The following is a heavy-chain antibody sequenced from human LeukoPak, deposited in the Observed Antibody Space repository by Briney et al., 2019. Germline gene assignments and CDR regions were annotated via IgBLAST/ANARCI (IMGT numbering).Heavy chain of an antibody. Sequence: TSETLSLTCSVSGGPISSYYWSWIRQPPGKGLEWIGYIYYSGSTNYNPSLKSRVTISVDTSKNQFSLKLSSVTAADTAVYYCARDLGGTDDYWGQGTLVTVSS. CDR2: IYYSGST. CDR3: ARDLGGTDDY. D-gene: IGHD2-15*01. CDR1: GGPISSYY. J-gene: IGHJ4*02. V-gene: IGHV4-59*01.